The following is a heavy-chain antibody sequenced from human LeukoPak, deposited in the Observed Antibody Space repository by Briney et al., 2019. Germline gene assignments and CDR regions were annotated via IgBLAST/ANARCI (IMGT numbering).Heavy chain of an antibody. CDR1: GFTFSSYG. V-gene: IGHV3-30*03. Sequence: PGGSLRLSRAASGFTFSSYGMHWVRQAPGKGLEWVAVISYDGSNKYYADSVKGRFTISRDNSKNTLYLQMNSLRAEDTAVYYCARAEYPFAPFDYWGQGTLVTVSS. D-gene: IGHD2/OR15-2a*01. CDR2: ISYDGSNK. CDR3: ARAEYPFAPFDY. J-gene: IGHJ4*02.